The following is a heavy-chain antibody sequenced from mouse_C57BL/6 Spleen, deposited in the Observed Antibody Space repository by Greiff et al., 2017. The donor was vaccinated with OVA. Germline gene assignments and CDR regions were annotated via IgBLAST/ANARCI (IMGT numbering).Heavy chain of an antibody. CDR1: GYTFTDYY. D-gene: IGHD1-1*01. J-gene: IGHJ4*01. Sequence: QVQLKQSGAELVRPGASVKLSCKASGYTFTDYYINWVKQRPGQGLEWIARIYPGSGNTYYNEKFKGKATLTAEKSSSTAYMQLSSLTSEDSAVYFCARRITTEGAMDYWGQGTSVTVSS. CDR3: ARRITTEGAMDY. V-gene: IGHV1-76*01. CDR2: IYPGSGNT.